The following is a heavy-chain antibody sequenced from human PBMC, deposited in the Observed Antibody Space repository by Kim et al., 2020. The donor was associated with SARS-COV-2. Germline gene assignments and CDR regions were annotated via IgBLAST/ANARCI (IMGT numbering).Heavy chain of an antibody. CDR2: ISSSSSYI. D-gene: IGHD6-19*01. CDR3: ARDLSVAGTGVFYYYYGMDV. Sequence: GGSLRLSCAASGFTFSSYSMNWVRQAPGKGLEWVSSISSSSSYIYYADSVKGRFAISRDNAKNSLYLQMNSLRAEDTAVYYCARDLSVAGTGVFYYYYGMDVWGQGTTVTVSS. CDR1: GFTFSSYS. V-gene: IGHV3-21*01. J-gene: IGHJ6*02.